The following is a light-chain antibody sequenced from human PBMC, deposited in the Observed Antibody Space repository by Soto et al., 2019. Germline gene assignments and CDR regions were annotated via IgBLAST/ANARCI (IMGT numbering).Light chain of an antibody. CDR3: QQYHIYSGT. CDR1: QGISSY. CDR2: AAS. J-gene: IGKJ1*01. V-gene: IGKV1-8*01. Sequence: AILMTQSPSSISPSXGDRVTITXXASQGISSYLAWYQQKPGKAPKLLIYAASTLQSGVPSRFSGSGSGTEFTLTINSLQPDDFATYYCQQYHIYSGTFGQGTKVDIK.